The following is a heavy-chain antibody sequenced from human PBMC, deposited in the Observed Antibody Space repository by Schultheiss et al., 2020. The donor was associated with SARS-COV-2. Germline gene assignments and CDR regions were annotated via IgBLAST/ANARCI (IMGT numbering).Heavy chain of an antibody. CDR2: ISAYNGNT. J-gene: IGHJ6*02. Sequence: ASVKVSSKASGYTFTSYGINWVRQAPGQGLEWMGWISAYNGNTNYAQKLQGRVTMTTDTSTSTAYMELSRLRSDNTAVYYCARDSSSYYYYGMDVWGQGTTVTSP. V-gene: IGHV1-18*01. CDR1: GYTFTSYG. CDR3: ARDSSSYYYYGMDV. D-gene: IGHD6-6*01.